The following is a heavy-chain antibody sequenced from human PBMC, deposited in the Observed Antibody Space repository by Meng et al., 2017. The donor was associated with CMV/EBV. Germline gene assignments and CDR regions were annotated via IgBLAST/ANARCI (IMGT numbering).Heavy chain of an antibody. Sequence: SSVKVSCKASGGTFSSYAIGWVRQAPGQGLEWMGGIIPIFGTANYAQKFQGRVTITTDESTSTAYMELSSLRSEDTAVYYCAIAAAGFGNWFDPWGQGTLVTVSS. D-gene: IGHD6-13*01. J-gene: IGHJ5*02. CDR2: IIPIFGTA. CDR1: GGTFSSYA. V-gene: IGHV1-69*05. CDR3: AIAAAGFGNWFDP.